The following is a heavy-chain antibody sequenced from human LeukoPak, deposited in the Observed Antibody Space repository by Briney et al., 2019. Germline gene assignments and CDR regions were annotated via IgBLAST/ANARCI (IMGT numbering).Heavy chain of an antibody. V-gene: IGHV1-2*02. Sequence: ASVKVSCKASGYTFTGYYMHWVRQAPGQGLEWMGWINPNSGGTNYAQKFQGRVTMTRDTSISTAYMELSRLRSDDTAVYYCATSGPTLLKYDILTGSLRGSFDYWGQGTLGTVSS. CDR2: INPNSGGT. D-gene: IGHD3-9*01. J-gene: IGHJ4*02. CDR1: GYTFTGYY. CDR3: ATSGPTLLKYDILTGSLRGSFDY.